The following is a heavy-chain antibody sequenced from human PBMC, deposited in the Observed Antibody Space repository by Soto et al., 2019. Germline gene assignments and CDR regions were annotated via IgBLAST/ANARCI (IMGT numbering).Heavy chain of an antibody. D-gene: IGHD3-3*01. V-gene: IGHV4-30-4*01. CDR3: ARGTYYDFWSGYRWLYYYYGMDV. CDR2: IYYSGST. J-gene: IGHJ6*02. Sequence: SETLSLTCTVSGGSISSGDYYWSWIRQPPGKGLEWIGYIYYSGSTYYNPSLKSRVTISLDTSKNQFSLKLSSVTAADTAVYYCARGTYYDFWSGYRWLYYYYGMDVWGQGTTVTVSS. CDR1: GGSISSGDYY.